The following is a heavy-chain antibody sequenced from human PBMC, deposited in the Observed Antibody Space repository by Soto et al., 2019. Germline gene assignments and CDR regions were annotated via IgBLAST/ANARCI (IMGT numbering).Heavy chain of an antibody. CDR2: IRGFSPYT. CDR1: GFTFLTYT. D-gene: IGHD2-15*01. J-gene: IGHJ6*02. CDR3: ARDRGYDAHDYYYNAMDV. Sequence: PGGSLRLSCISSGFTFLTYTMEWVRQAPGKGLEWVSGIRGFSPYTFYAESVKGRFTISRDNAKNSLYLQMNSLRAEDTAVYYCARDRGYDAHDYYYNAMDVWGQGTTVTVSS. V-gene: IGHV3-21*01.